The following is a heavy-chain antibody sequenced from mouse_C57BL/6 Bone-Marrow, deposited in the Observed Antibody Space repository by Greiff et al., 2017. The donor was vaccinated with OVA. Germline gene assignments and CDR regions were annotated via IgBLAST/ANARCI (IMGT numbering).Heavy chain of an antibody. CDR3: AFSSYGWYFDV. V-gene: IGHV1-7*01. Sequence: VQLQQSGAELAKPGASVNLSCKASGYTFTSYWMHWVKQRPGQGLEWIGYINPSSGYTKYNQKFKDKATLTADKSSSTAYMQLSSLTYEDSAVYYCAFSSYGWYFDVWGTGTTVTVSS. CDR2: INPSSGYT. CDR1: GYTFTSYW. J-gene: IGHJ1*03. D-gene: IGHD1-1*01.